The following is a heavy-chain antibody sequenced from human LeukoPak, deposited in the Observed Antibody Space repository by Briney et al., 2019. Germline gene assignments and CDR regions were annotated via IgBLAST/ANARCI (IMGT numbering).Heavy chain of an antibody. J-gene: IGHJ5*02. V-gene: IGHV4-34*01. CDR3: ARAGRYDYVWGSYRYINWFDP. CDR1: GGSFSGYY. Sequence: SETLSLTCAVYGGSFSGYYWSWIRQPPGKGLEWIGEINHSGSTNYKPSLKSRVTISVDTSKNQFSLKLSSVTAADTAVYYCARAGRYDYVWGSYRYINWFDPWGQGTLVTVSS. CDR2: INHSGST. D-gene: IGHD3-16*02.